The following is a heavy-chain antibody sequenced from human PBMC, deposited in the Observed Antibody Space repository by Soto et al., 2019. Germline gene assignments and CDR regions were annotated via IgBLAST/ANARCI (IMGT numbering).Heavy chain of an antibody. J-gene: IGHJ6*02. CDR3: ARDEKIFGMSRPSGMDV. V-gene: IGHV3-33*01. CDR1: GFTFSSYG. Sequence: PGGSLRLSCAASGFTFSSYGMHWVRQAPGKGLEWVAVIWYDGSNKYYADSVKGRFTISRDNSKNTLYLQMNRQKAEDTAVYYCARDEKIFGMSRPSGMDVWGQGTTVTVSS. CDR2: IWYDGSNK. D-gene: IGHD3-3*01.